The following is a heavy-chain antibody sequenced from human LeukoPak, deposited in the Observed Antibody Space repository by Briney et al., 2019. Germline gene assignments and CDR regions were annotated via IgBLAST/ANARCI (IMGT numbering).Heavy chain of an antibody. Sequence: ASVKVSCKASGYTFTSYGISWVRQAPGQGLEWMGWISAYNGNTNYAQKLQGRVTMTTDTSTSTAYMELRSLRSDDTAVYYCARDKPGYSGYDYFAVPGRGAAFDIWGQGTMVTVSS. V-gene: IGHV1-18*01. D-gene: IGHD5-12*01. CDR1: GYTFTSYG. CDR2: ISAYNGNT. CDR3: ARDKPGYSGYDYFAVPGRGAAFDI. J-gene: IGHJ3*02.